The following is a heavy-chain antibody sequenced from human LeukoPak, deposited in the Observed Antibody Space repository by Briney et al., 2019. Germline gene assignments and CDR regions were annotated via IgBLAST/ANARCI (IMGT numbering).Heavy chain of an antibody. CDR1: GFTFSTYW. V-gene: IGHV3-74*01. J-gene: IGHJ4*02. CDR3: ASVGGNYFAY. Sequence: GRSLRLSCAASGFTFSTYWMHWVRQAPGKGLVWVSRINLDGSTTTYADSVKGRFTISRDNAKNTLYLQMNSLGVEDTALYYCASVGGNYFAYWGQGALVTVSS. D-gene: IGHD1-26*01. CDR2: INLDGSTT.